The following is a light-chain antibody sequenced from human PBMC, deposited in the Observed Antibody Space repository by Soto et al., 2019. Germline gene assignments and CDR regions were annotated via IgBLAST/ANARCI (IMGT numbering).Light chain of an antibody. CDR1: QGISNY. CDR2: AAS. V-gene: IGKV1-27*01. CDR3: QKYNSAPT. Sequence: DIQMTQSPSSLSASVGDRVTITCRASQGISNYLAWYQQKPGKVPKLLIYAASTLHSGVPSRFSGSGSGTDFTLTISSLQPEDVATYYWQKYNSAPTFGAWTKLEIK. J-gene: IGKJ4*01.